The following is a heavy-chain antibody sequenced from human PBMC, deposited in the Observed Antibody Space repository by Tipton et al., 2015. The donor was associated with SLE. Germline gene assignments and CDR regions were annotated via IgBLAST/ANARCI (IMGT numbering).Heavy chain of an antibody. J-gene: IGHJ3*02. Sequence: LRLSCAVYGGSLSGYHWSWIRQSPGRGLEWIGDINHSGSSNYNPSLESRVTISIDTSNNHFSLRLSSVTAADTAVYYCAREPRPRGALKGAFDIWGQGTMVTVSS. CDR3: AREPRPRGALKGAFDI. CDR1: GGSLSGYH. CDR2: INHSGSS. V-gene: IGHV4-34*01.